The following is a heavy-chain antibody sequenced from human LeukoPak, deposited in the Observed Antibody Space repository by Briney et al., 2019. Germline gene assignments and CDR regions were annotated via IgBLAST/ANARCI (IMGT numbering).Heavy chain of an antibody. V-gene: IGHV4-59*01. CDR2: IYYSGST. J-gene: IGHJ6*02. CDR3: ARGPDSSGWYGVVNYYYYYGMDV. CDR1: GGXISSYY. Sequence: SETLSLTCTVSGGXISSYYWSWIRQPPGKGLEWIGYIYYSGSTNYNPSLKSRVTISVDTSKNQFSLKLSSVTAADTAVYYCARGPDSSGWYGVVNYYYYYGMDVWGQGTTVTVSS. D-gene: IGHD6-19*01.